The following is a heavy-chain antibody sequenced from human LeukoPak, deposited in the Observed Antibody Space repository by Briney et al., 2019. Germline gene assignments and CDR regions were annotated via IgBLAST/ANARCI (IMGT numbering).Heavy chain of an antibody. CDR2: ISYDGTSK. Sequence: GRSLRLSCAASGFSFSAYGMHWVRQAPGKGLEWVAVISYDGTSKYYADSVKGRFSVSRDDSTNTLYLQMNSLRPEDTAVFFCAKPGEGGLHYFDSWGQGTLVTVSS. CDR3: AKPGEGGLHYFDS. D-gene: IGHD2-15*01. CDR1: GFSFSAYG. V-gene: IGHV3-30*18. J-gene: IGHJ4*02.